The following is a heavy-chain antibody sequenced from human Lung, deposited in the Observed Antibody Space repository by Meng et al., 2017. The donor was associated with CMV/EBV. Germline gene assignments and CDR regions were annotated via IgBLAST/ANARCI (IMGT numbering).Heavy chain of an antibody. CDR1: GYTFGSYG. J-gene: IGHJ4*02. D-gene: IGHD3-10*01. CDR3: ARGTPGRSYSDY. V-gene: IGHV1-18*01. Sequence: QVQLLQSGPEVKKPGASVRVSCKASGYTFGSYGICWVRQAPGQGLEWMGWFVNYVDTYPAPKFQGRVTMTTDTHTNTAFMELRSLTSDDTAVYYCARGTPGRSYSDYWGQGTLVTVSS. CDR2: FVNYVDT.